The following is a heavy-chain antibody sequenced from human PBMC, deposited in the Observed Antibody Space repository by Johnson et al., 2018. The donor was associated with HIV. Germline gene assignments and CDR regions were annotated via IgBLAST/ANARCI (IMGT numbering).Heavy chain of an antibody. CDR3: ANLGYSSSWDYDGFDI. J-gene: IGHJ3*02. CDR2: IGTAGDT. CDR1: GFIFSSYD. Sequence: EQLVESGGGLVQPGGSLRLSCAASGFIFSSYDMHWVRQATGKGLEWVSAIGTAGDTYYPGSVKGRFTISRENAKNSLYLQMNSLRAGDTAVYYCANLGYSSSWDYDGFDIWGQGTMVTVSS. V-gene: IGHV3-13*01. D-gene: IGHD6-13*01.